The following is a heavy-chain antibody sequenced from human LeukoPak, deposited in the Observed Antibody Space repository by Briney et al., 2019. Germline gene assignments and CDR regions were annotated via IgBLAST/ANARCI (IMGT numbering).Heavy chain of an antibody. V-gene: IGHV4-4*07. D-gene: IGHD3-10*01. CDR1: GGSISSYY. Sequence: SETLSLTCTVSGGSISSYYWSWIRQPAGKGLEWIGRIYTSGSTNYTPSLKSRVTMSVDTSKNQFSLKLSSVTAADTAVYYCARESWFGELSKASDAFDIWGQGTMVTVSS. CDR3: ARESWFGELSKASDAFDI. CDR2: IYTSGST. J-gene: IGHJ3*02.